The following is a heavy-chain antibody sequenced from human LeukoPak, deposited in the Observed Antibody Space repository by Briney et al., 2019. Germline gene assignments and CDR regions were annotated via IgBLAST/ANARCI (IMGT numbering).Heavy chain of an antibody. CDR2: IKQDGTEK. Sequence: GGSLRLSCAASGFSFSSYWMSWVRQAPGKGLEWVADIKQDGTEKYYVDSVKGRFTISRDNAKKSLYLQMNSLRAEDTAVYYCAGAYQLLFVDTHFDYWGQGTLVTVSS. V-gene: IGHV3-7*01. D-gene: IGHD2-2*01. CDR3: AGAYQLLFVDTHFDY. J-gene: IGHJ4*02. CDR1: GFSFSSYW.